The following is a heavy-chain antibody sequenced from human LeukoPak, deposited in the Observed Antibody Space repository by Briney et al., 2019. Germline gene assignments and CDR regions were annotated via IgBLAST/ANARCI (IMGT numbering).Heavy chain of an antibody. CDR2: IFPADSDT. D-gene: IGHD1-26*01. V-gene: IGHV5-51*01. CDR3: ARPPGVGATSFDY. CDR1: GYSFSNYW. Sequence: GESLKISCKGSGYSFSNYWIAWVRRMPGKGLEWMGIIFPADSDTRYSPSLQGQVTISVDKSINTAYLQWGSLKASDSAMYYCARPPGVGATSFDYWGQGTLVTVSS. J-gene: IGHJ4*02.